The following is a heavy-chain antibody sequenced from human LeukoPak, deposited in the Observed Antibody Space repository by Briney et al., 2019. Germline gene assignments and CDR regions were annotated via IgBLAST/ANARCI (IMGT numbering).Heavy chain of an antibody. CDR2: IIPIFGTA. Sequence: SVKVSCKASGGTFSSYAISWVRQAPGQGLEWMGGIIPIFGTANYAQKFQGRVTITADESTSTAYMELSSLRSEDTAVYYCARDSAMTYGGNSGSYFDYWGQGTLVTVSS. V-gene: IGHV1-69*13. CDR3: ARDSAMTYGGNSGSYFDY. CDR1: GGTFSSYA. D-gene: IGHD4-23*01. J-gene: IGHJ4*02.